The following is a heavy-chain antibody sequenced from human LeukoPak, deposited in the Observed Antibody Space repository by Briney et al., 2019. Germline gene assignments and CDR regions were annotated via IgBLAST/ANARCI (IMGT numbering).Heavy chain of an antibody. D-gene: IGHD5-12*01. CDR2: IYYSGST. V-gene: IGHV4-39*01. Sequence: SETLSLTCTVSGGSISSSSYYWGWIRQPPGKGLEWIGSIYYSGSTYYNPSLKSRVTISVDTSKNQFSLKLSSVTAADTAVYYCVRHAGLRFHLNWFDPWGQGTLVTVSS. CDR1: GGSISSSSYY. CDR3: VRHAGLRFHLNWFDP. J-gene: IGHJ5*02.